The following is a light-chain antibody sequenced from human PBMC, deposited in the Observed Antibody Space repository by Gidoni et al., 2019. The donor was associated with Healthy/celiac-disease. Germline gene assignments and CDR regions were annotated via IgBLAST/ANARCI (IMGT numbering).Light chain of an antibody. CDR3: QQRSNFT. V-gene: IGKV3-11*01. CDR1: QSVSSY. CDR2: DAS. J-gene: IGKJ5*01. Sequence: EIVLTQSPATLSLSPGERATISCRASQSVSSYLAWYQQKPGKAPRLLIYDASNRATGITARFSGSGSGTDFTLTISSLEPEDFAVYYCQQRSNFTFGQGTRLEIK.